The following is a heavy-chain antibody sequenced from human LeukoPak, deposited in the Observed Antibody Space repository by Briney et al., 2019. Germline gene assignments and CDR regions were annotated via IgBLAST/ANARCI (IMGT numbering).Heavy chain of an antibody. J-gene: IGHJ4*02. Sequence: SENLSLTCTVSGGSISCASCYWGWIRQPPGKGLEWIGSIYSSGGTFYNPSLKSRVTISVDTSKNQFSLTLTSVTAADTAMYYCARHNYYDSSSYYSSFDYWGQGTLVTVSS. V-gene: IGHV4-39*01. D-gene: IGHD3-22*01. CDR2: IYSSGGT. CDR3: ARHNYYDSSSYYSSFDY. CDR1: GGSISCASCY.